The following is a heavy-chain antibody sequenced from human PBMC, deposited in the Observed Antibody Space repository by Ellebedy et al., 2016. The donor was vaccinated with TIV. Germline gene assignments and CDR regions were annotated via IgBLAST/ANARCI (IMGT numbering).Heavy chain of an antibody. CDR1: GFTFSSYS. Sequence: GESLKISXAASGFTFSSYSMNWVRQAPGKGLEWVSYISSSSSTIYYADSVKGRFTISRDNAKNSLYLQMNSLRDEDTAVYYCARTMVRGANWFDPWGQGTLVTVSS. D-gene: IGHD3-10*01. V-gene: IGHV3-48*02. J-gene: IGHJ5*02. CDR3: ARTMVRGANWFDP. CDR2: ISSSSSTI.